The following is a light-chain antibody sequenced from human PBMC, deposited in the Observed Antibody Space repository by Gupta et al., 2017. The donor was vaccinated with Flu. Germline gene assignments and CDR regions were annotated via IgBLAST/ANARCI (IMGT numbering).Light chain of an antibody. CDR1: TSNIGNNY. J-gene: IGLJ3*02. V-gene: IGLV1-51*01. Sequence: KVTISCSGSTSNIGNNYVSWYQHFPGTAPKLLIFENNQRPSEIPDRFSGSKSGTSATLGITGLQTGDEAHYYCGAWDSSLSAGVFGGGTKLTVL. CDR3: GAWDSSLSAGV. CDR2: ENN.